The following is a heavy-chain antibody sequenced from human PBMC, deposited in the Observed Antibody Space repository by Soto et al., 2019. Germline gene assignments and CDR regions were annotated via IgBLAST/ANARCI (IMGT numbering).Heavy chain of an antibody. V-gene: IGHV1-24*01. J-gene: IGHJ4*02. D-gene: IGHD3-22*01. Sequence: ASVKVSCKVSGYTLTELSMHWVRQAPGGGLEWMGGFDPEDGETIYAQRFQGRVTMIEDTSADTAYMELSSLRSEDTAFYYCATGPMYYFDSSGPPSHFDYWGQGTLVTVSS. CDR1: GYTLTELS. CDR3: ATGPMYYFDSSGPPSHFDY. CDR2: FDPEDGET.